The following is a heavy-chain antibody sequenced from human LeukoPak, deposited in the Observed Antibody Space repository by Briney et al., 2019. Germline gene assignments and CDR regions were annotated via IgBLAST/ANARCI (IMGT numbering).Heavy chain of an antibody. CDR2: ISYDGSNK. CDR1: GFTFSSYG. D-gene: IGHD3-10*01. CDR3: AKDINVLLWFGPHY. J-gene: IGHJ4*02. V-gene: IGHV3-30*18. Sequence: GGSLRLSCAASGFTFSSYGMHWVRQAPGKGLEWVAVISYDGSNKYYADSVKGRFTISRDNSKNTLYLQMNSLRAEDTAAYYCAKDINVLLWFGPHYWGQGTLVTVSS.